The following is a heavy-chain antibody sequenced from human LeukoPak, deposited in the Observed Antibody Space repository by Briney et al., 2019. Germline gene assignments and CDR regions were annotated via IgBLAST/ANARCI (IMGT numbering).Heavy chain of an antibody. CDR1: GYTFTSYA. D-gene: IGHD2-2*02. Sequence: ASVKVSCKASGYTFTSYAMNWVRQAPGQGLEWMGWINTNTGNPTYAQGFTGRFVFSLDTSVSTAYLQISSLKAEDTAVYCCARDRQLLYYYYYGMDVWGQGTTVTVSS. CDR2: INTNTGNP. J-gene: IGHJ6*02. V-gene: IGHV7-4-1*02. CDR3: ARDRQLLYYYYYGMDV.